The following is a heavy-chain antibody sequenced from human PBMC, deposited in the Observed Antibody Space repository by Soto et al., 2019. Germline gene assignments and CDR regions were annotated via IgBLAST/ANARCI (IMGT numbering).Heavy chain of an antibody. J-gene: IGHJ5*01. CDR3: ARDIVATYNWYAY. CDR1: GGSISSGNYY. CDR2: IYYSGST. V-gene: IGHV4-31*03. Sequence: LSLTCTVSGGSISSGNYYWSWIRQHPGKGLEWIGYIYYSGSTYYNPSLKSRVTISVDTSKNQFSLKLSSVTAADTAVYYCARDIVATYNWYAYWGQGSLVTVSS. D-gene: IGHD5-12*01.